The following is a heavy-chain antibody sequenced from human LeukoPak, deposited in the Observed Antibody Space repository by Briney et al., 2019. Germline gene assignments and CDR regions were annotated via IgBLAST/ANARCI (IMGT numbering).Heavy chain of an antibody. CDR2: VKSDGSNT. CDR1: GFTFRRYW. V-gene: IGHV3-74*01. CDR3: AKAKTADY. J-gene: IGHJ4*02. D-gene: IGHD1-14*01. Sequence: PGGSLRLSCAASGFTFRRYWMHWVRQAPGTGMVWASRVKSDGSNTNYADSVKGRFTISRDNAKITLHLQINSLRAEDMAVYYCAKAKTADYWGQGTLVTVSS.